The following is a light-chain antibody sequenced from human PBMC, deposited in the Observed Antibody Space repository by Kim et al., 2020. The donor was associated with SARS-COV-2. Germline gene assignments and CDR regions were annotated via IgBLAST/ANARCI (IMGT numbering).Light chain of an antibody. J-gene: IGLJ1*01. CDR2: YDS. Sequence: SYELTQPPSVSVAPGQTARITCGGNNFGGHSVHWYQQKPGQAPVLVIYYDSDRPSGIPERFSGSNAATTATLTISRFEAGDEADYYCQVWVTDTGDYVFGTGTKVTVL. CDR1: NFGGHS. CDR3: QVWVTDTGDYV. V-gene: IGLV3-21*01.